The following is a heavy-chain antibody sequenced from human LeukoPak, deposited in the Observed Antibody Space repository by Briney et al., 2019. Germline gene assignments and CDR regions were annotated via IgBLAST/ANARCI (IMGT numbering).Heavy chain of an antibody. D-gene: IGHD3-9*01. CDR1: VYTFTGYY. V-gene: IGHV1-2*02. Sequence: ASVKVSCKASVYTFTGYYMHWVRQAPGQGLEWMGWINPNSGGTNYAQKFQGRVTMTRGTSISTAYMELSRLRSDDTAVYYCAGYDILTGEGQNAFDIWGQGTMVTVSS. J-gene: IGHJ3*02. CDR2: INPNSGGT. CDR3: AGYDILTGEGQNAFDI.